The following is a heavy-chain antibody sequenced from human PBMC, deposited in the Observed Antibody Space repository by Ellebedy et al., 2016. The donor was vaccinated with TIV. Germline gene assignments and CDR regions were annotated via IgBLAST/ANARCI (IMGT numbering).Heavy chain of an antibody. V-gene: IGHV3-43D*03. J-gene: IGHJ4*02. CDR2: VSWDGGSA. D-gene: IGHD6-13*01. CDR1: GFTFDDYA. Sequence: GESLKISCAASGFTFDDYAMHWVRQAPGKGLEWVGLVSWDGGSAYYAESLEGRFTISRDNNRNSLSLQMTNLRPEDTALYYCAKSSAYLQAAGALGQWGQGTLVTVS. CDR3: AKSSAYLQAAGALGQ.